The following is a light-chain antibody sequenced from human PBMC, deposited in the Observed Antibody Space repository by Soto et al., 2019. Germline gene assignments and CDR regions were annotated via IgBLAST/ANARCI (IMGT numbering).Light chain of an antibody. CDR3: RLYGITPRVFT. V-gene: IGKV3-20*01. Sequence: EVVLTQSPGTLSLSPGERATLSCRASQSVSSSNLAWYLQKPGQAPRLLIYGASSRATGIPDRFSGSGSGTNFPLTISRLEPEDFAVYYCRLYGITPRVFTFGPGTKVDVK. J-gene: IGKJ3*01. CDR2: GAS. CDR1: QSVSSSN.